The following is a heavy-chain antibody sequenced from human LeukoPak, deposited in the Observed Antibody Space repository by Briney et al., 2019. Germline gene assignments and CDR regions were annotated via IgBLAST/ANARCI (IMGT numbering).Heavy chain of an antibody. J-gene: IGHJ4*02. CDR1: GYTFTSYG. CDR3: ARVPPNFYGSGSADY. V-gene: IGHV1-18*01. Sequence: ASVKVSCEASGYTFTSYGISWVRQAPGQGLEWMGWISAYNGNTNYAQKLQGRVTMTTGTSTSTAYMELRSLRSDDTAVYYCARVPPNFYGSGSADYWGQGTLVTVSS. D-gene: IGHD3-10*01. CDR2: ISAYNGNT.